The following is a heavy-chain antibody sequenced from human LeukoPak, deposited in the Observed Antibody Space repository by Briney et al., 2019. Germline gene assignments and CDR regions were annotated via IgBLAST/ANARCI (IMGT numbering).Heavy chain of an antibody. CDR2: NFYDGSNK. D-gene: IGHD5-18*01. CDR1: GFTFSSYA. Sequence: GGSLRLSCAASGFTFSSYAMHWVRQAPGKGLEWVAVNFYDGSNKYYADSVKGRFTISRDNSKNTLYLQMNSLRAEDTAVYYCARERRTGYSYVQGALDICGQGTMVTVSS. J-gene: IGHJ3*02. V-gene: IGHV3-30-3*01. CDR3: ARERRTGYSYVQGALDI.